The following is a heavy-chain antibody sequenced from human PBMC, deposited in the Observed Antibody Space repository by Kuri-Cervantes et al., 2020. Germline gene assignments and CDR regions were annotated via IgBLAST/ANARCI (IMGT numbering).Heavy chain of an antibody. CDR2: ISYDGSNK. J-gene: IGHJ3*02. Sequence: GESLKISCAASGFTFSSYGMHWVRQAPGKGLEWVAVISYDGSNKYYADSVKGRFTISRDNSKNTLYLQMNSLRAEDTAVYYCARVLGWHDPHAFDIWGQGTMVTVSS. CDR3: ARVLGWHDPHAFDI. CDR1: GFTFSSYG. V-gene: IGHV3-30*03. D-gene: IGHD2-21*01.